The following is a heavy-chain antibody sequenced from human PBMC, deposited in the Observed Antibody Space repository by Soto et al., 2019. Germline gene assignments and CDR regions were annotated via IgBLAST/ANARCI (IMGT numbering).Heavy chain of an antibody. V-gene: IGHV1-46*01. Sequence: GASVKVSCKASRYLFASHNIHWVREAPGQGLEWMGEINPRSGNAGYNRKFQGRVTTTSDTSTTTVNLILSSLRSDDTAVYYCARIAGPGLTYFDFWGLGTPVTVSS. J-gene: IGHJ4*02. CDR1: RYLFASHN. D-gene: IGHD6-13*01. CDR2: INPRSGNA. CDR3: ARIAGPGLTYFDF.